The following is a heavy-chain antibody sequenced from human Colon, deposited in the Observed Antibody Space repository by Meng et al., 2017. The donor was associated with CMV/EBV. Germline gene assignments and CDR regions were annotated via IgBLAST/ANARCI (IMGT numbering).Heavy chain of an antibody. CDR2: LSGSGVNT. Sequence: ASGFAFGDLAMSWVRRAPGKGLEWVAGLSGSGVNTFYADSVRGRFTISRDNSKNTVFLQMNSLGVDDTAVYYCARGQDYSNYWWFDPWGQGTLVTVSS. D-gene: IGHD4-11*01. V-gene: IGHV3-23*01. CDR1: GFAFGDLA. CDR3: ARGQDYSNYWWFDP. J-gene: IGHJ5*02.